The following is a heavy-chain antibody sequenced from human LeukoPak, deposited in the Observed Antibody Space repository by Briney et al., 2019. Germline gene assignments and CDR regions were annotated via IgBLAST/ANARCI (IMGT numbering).Heavy chain of an antibody. CDR1: GGSFSGYY. V-gene: IGHV4-59*01. Sequence: SETLSLTCAVYGGSFSGYYWSWIRQPPGKGPEWIGYIYYSGSTNYNPSLKSRVTISVDTSKNQFSLKLSSVTAADTAVYYCARAPSRGSWYPPYWYFDLWGRGTLVTVSS. D-gene: IGHD6-13*01. CDR2: IYYSGST. J-gene: IGHJ2*01. CDR3: ARAPSRGSWYPPYWYFDL.